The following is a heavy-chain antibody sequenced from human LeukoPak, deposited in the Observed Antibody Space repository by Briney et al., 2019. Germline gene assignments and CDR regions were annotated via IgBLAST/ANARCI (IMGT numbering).Heavy chain of an antibody. CDR1: GYTFTSYY. CDR2: INPSGGST. V-gene: IGHV1-46*01. CDR3: ARDRYDVVVPAASRARDAFDI. D-gene: IGHD2-2*01. Sequence: ASVKVSCKASGYTFTSYYMHWVRQAPGQGLEWMGIINPSGGSTSYAQKFQGRVTMTRDTSTSTVYMELSSLRSEDTAVYYCARDRYDVVVPAASRARDAFDIWGQGTMVTVSS. J-gene: IGHJ3*02.